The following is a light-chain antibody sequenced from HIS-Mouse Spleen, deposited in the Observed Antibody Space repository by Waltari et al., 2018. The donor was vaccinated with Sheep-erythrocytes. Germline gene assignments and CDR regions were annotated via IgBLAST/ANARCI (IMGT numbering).Light chain of an antibody. J-gene: IGLJ2*01. V-gene: IGLV1-36*01. Sequence: QSVLTQPPSVSEAPRQRVTIPCSGSSPNIGNNAVNWYQQLPGKAPKLLIYYDDLLPSGVSDRFSGSKSGTSASLAISVLQSEDEADYYCAAWDDSLNGVVFGGGTKLTVL. CDR2: YDD. CDR3: AAWDDSLNGVV. CDR1: SPNIGNNA.